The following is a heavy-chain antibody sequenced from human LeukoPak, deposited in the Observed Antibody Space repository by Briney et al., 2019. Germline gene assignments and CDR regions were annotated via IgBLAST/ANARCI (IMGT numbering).Heavy chain of an antibody. CDR3: ARDPWGCCGGGSGEGLDY. Sequence: ASVKVSCKASGYTFTSYYMHWVRQAPGQGLEWMGIINPSGGSTSYAQKFQGRVTMTRDTSTSTVYMELSSLRSEDTAVYYCARDPWGCCGGGSGEGLDYWGQGTLVTVSS. CDR2: INPSGGST. J-gene: IGHJ4*02. D-gene: IGHD2-15*01. V-gene: IGHV1-46*01. CDR1: GYTFTSYY.